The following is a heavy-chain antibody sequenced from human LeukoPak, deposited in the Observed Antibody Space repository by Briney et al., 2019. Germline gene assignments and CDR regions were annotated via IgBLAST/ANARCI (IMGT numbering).Heavy chain of an antibody. V-gene: IGHV2-5*02. CDR3: AHRGRGIMVRGVPLGWYFDL. Sequence: SGPTLVNPTQTLTLTCTFSGFSLSTSGVGVGWIRQPPGKALEWLALIYWDDDKRYSPSLKSRLTITKDTSKNQVVLTMTNMDPVDTATYYCAHRGRGIMVRGVPLGWYFDLWGRGTLVTVSS. CDR2: IYWDDDK. J-gene: IGHJ2*01. CDR1: GFSLSTSGVG. D-gene: IGHD3-10*01.